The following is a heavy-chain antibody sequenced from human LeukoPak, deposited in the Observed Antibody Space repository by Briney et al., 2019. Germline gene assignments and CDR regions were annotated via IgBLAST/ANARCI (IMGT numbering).Heavy chain of an antibody. CDR3: ARGSSGYSKDY. CDR2: ISYDGNNK. D-gene: IGHD3-22*01. CDR1: GFTFSNYA. J-gene: IGHJ4*02. V-gene: IGHV3-30*04. Sequence: GGSLRLSCAASGFTFSNYAMYWVRQAPGKGLEWVAVISYDGNNKYYADSVKGRFTISRDNSKNTLFLQMNSLRAEDTAIYYCARGSSGYSKDYWGQGTLVTVSS.